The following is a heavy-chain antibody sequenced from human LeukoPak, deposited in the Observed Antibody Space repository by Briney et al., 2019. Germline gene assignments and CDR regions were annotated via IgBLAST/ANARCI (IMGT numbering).Heavy chain of an antibody. CDR3: ARGPIAEDYFDY. Sequence: SVKVSCKASGGTFSSYAISWVRQAPGQGLEWMGGIIPIFGTANYAQKFQSRVTITTDESTSTAYMELSSLRSEDTAVYYCARGPIAEDYFDYWGQGTLVTVSP. J-gene: IGHJ4*02. V-gene: IGHV1-69*05. D-gene: IGHD6-13*01. CDR2: IIPIFGTA. CDR1: GGTFSSYA.